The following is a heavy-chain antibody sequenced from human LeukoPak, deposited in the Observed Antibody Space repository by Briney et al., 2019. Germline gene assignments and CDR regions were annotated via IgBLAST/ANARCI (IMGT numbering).Heavy chain of an antibody. CDR2: ISSTSSYI. D-gene: IGHD5-18*01. J-gene: IGHJ5*02. V-gene: IGHV3-21*04. CDR1: GFTFTTYT. CDR3: AREGGDTAMAPDWFDP. Sequence: GGSLRLSCAASGFTFTTYTMNWVRQAPGKGLEWVSSISSTSSYIYYADSLKGRFTISRDNAKNSLYLQMNSLRAEDTAVYYCAREGGDTAMAPDWFDPWGQGTLVTVSS.